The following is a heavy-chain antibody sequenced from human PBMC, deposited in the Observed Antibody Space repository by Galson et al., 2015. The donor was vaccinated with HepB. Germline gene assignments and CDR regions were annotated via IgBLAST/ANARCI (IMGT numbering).Heavy chain of an antibody. CDR3: ARRGSGWYDLDY. CDR1: RYSFTSSW. J-gene: IGHJ4*02. Sequence: VKKPGVPVKITRQRPRYSFTSSWIAWARQLPGKGLEWTGIIHPGDSDTRYSPSFQRQDTISADKTISTAYLQWSSLKASYTAMYYCARRGSGWYDLDYWAREPWSPSPQ. V-gene: IGHV5-51*01. D-gene: IGHD6-19*01. CDR2: IHPGDSDT.